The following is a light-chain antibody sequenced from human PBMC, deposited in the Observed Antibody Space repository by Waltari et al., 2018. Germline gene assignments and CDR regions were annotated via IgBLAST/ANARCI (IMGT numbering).Light chain of an antibody. CDR3: QTWGTGFVI. CDR1: SGHSSYA. V-gene: IGLV4-69*02. J-gene: IGLJ2*01. Sequence: QPVVTQSSSASASLGASVKLTCTLDSGHSSYAVALYQLQAEKGPRFLMKINSDGSHSKGDEIADRFSGSSSGAERFLSISSVQSEDEADYYCQTWGTGFVIFGGGTKLTVL. CDR2: INSDGSH.